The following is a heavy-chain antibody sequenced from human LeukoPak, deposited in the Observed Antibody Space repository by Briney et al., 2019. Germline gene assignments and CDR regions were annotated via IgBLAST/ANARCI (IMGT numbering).Heavy chain of an antibody. D-gene: IGHD4-17*01. CDR3: AKDGTAYGDSTPHGYFDL. V-gene: IGHV3-NL1*01. J-gene: IGHJ2*01. Sequence: QAGGSLRLSCAASGFTFSNYGMHWVRQAPGKGLEWVSVIYSGGSTYYADSVKGRFTISRDNSKNTLYLQMNSLRAEDTAVYYCAKDGTAYGDSTPHGYFDLWGRGTLVTVSS. CDR2: IYSGGST. CDR1: GFTFSNYG.